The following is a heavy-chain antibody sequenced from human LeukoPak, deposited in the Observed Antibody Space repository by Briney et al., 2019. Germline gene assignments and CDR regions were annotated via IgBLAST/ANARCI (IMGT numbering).Heavy chain of an antibody. J-gene: IGHJ4*02. V-gene: IGHV3-21*01. D-gene: IGHD1-7*01. CDR2: ISSSSSYI. CDR3: ARVDQGNYDNHRLDY. Sequence: PGGSLRLSCAASGFTFSHYSMNWVRQAPGKGLEWVSFISSSSSYIYYADSVKGRFTISRDNAKNSLYLQMNSLRAEDTAVYYCARVDQGNYDNHRLDYWGQGTLVTVSS. CDR1: GFTFSHYS.